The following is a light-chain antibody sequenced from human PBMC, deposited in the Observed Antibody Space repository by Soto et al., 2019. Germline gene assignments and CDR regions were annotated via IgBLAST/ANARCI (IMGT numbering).Light chain of an antibody. Sequence: SYDLTQPPSVSVSPGQTARITCSGDALPKQYAYWYQQKPGQAPVLVIYKDSERPSGIPERFSGSRSGTTVTLTISGVQAEDEADYYCQSADKSGTYVFGTGTKVTVL. CDR2: KDS. J-gene: IGLJ1*01. CDR3: QSADKSGTYV. CDR1: ALPKQY. V-gene: IGLV3-25*03.